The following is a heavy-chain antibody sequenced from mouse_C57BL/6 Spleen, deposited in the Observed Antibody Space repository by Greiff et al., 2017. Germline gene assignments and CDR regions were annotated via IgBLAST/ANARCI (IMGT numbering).Heavy chain of an antibody. Sequence: VQLQQPGAELVRPGSSVKLSCKASGYTFTSYWMDWVKQRPGQGLEWIGNIYPSDSETHYNQKFKDKATLTVDKSSSTAYMQLSSLTSEDSAVYYCARRVDSSGYLDYWGQGTTLTVSS. D-gene: IGHD3-2*02. V-gene: IGHV1-61*01. CDR3: ARRVDSSGYLDY. CDR1: GYTFTSYW. CDR2: IYPSDSET. J-gene: IGHJ2*01.